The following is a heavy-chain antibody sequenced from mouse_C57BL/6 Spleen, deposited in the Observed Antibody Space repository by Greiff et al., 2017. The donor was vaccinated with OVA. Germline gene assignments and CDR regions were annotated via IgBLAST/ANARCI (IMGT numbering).Heavy chain of an antibody. Sequence: QVQLQQSGAELVKPGASVKLSCKASGYTFTSYWMHWVKQRPGQGLEWIGMIHPNSGSNNYNEKFKSKATLTVDKSSSTAYMQLSSLTSEDSAVYYCARYAYGSSNYWGQGTTLTVSS. V-gene: IGHV1-64*01. CDR1: GYTFTSYW. D-gene: IGHD1-1*01. J-gene: IGHJ2*01. CDR2: IHPNSGSN. CDR3: ARYAYGSSNY.